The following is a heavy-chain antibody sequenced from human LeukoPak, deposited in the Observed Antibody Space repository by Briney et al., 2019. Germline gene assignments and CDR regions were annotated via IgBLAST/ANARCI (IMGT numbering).Heavy chain of an antibody. CDR2: IYHSGSS. Sequence: SETLSLTCAVSGYSISTGYFWAWIRPPPGKGPEWIGSIYHSGSSYSNPSLKSRVIFSVATSNNQFSLRLPSVTAADTAPYYCAKGGYYYDDTFEYWGQGIRVAVSS. V-gene: IGHV4-38-2*01. D-gene: IGHD3-22*01. CDR3: AKGGYYYDDTFEY. J-gene: IGHJ4*02. CDR1: GYSISTGYF.